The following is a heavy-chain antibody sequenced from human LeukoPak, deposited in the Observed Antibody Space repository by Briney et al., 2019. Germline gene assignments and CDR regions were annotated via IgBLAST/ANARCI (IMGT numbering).Heavy chain of an antibody. CDR2: IYYSGTT. V-gene: IGHV4-39*01. D-gene: IGHD3-10*01. J-gene: IGHJ4*02. Sequence: SETLSLTCTVSGDSISSSYYWGWIRQPPGKGLEWIGNIYYSGTTYYNPSLKSRVTIYVDTSKNQFSLKVRSVTAADTAVYYCARLPDGSKSYFQLNHDYWGQGTLVTVSS. CDR1: GDSISSSYY. CDR3: ARLPDGSKSYFQLNHDY.